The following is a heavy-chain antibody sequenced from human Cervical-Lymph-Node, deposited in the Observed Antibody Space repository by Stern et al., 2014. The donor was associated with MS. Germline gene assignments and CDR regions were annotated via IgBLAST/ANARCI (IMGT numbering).Heavy chain of an antibody. V-gene: IGHV3-23*04. CDR1: GFTFSTHA. CDR2: ITGSGAGT. J-gene: IGHJ4*02. Sequence: VQLVESGGGLVQPGGSLRLSCAASGFTFSTHAMSWVRQAPGKGLEWVSAITGSGAGTYYADSVKGRFTISRDNSKNTLYMQMNSLRAEDTAVYYCATPHDYRDYWGQGTLVTVSS. D-gene: IGHD4-11*01. CDR3: ATPHDYRDY.